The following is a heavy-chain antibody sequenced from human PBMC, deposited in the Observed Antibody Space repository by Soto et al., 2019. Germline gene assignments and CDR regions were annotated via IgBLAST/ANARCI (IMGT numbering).Heavy chain of an antibody. D-gene: IGHD4-4*01. V-gene: IGHV3-11*04. Sequence: GGSLRLSCAASGFTFSAYYMSWIRQAPGKGLEWVSYISSSGSTIDYADSVKGRFTISRDNAKNSLYRQREGLRAEDTAVYYWASVDYSGSNYSTTDDLSACNIWGQGTLVTVSS. CDR3: ASVDYSGSNYSTTDDLSACNI. CDR2: ISSSGSTI. CDR1: GFTFSAYY. J-gene: IGHJ1*01.